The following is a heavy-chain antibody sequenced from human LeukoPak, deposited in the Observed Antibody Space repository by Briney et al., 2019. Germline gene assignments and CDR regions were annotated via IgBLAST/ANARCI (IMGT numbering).Heavy chain of an antibody. CDR1: GFTFSNAW. D-gene: IGHD3-10*01. CDR2: IKSKTDGWTT. V-gene: IGHV3-15*01. CDR3: TTVLLWFGEANPDY. Sequence: GGSLRLSCAASGFTFSNAWMSWVRQAPGKGREWVGRIKSKTDGWTTDYAAPVKGRFTISRDDSKNTLYLQMNSLKTEDTAVYYCTTVLLWFGEANPDYWGQGTLVTVSS. J-gene: IGHJ4*02.